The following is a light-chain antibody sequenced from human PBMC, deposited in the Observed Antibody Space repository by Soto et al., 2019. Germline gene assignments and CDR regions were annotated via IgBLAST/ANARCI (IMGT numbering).Light chain of an antibody. Sequence: DIEMTQSPDSLAVSLGERATINCKSSQSVLYSPNNKNYLAWYQQKPGQPPKLLVYWASTRESGVPDRFSGSGSETDFTLTINSLQAEDVAVYYCQQYINAPQTFGQGTKVEIK. CDR2: WAS. V-gene: IGKV4-1*01. J-gene: IGKJ1*01. CDR3: QQYINAPQT. CDR1: QSVLYSPNNKNY.